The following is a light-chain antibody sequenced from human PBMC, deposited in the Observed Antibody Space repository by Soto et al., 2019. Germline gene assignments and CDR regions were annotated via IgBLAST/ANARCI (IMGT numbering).Light chain of an antibody. CDR3: SSYTSSSTL. CDR1: SSDVGGYNY. CDR2: DVS. J-gene: IGLJ2*01. Sequence: QSVLTQPASLSGSPGQSMTISCAGTSSDVGGYNYVSWYQQHPGKAPKLMIYDVSNRPSGVSDRFSGSKSGNTASLTISGIQAEDEADYYCSSYTSSSTLFGGGTKLTVL. V-gene: IGLV2-14*01.